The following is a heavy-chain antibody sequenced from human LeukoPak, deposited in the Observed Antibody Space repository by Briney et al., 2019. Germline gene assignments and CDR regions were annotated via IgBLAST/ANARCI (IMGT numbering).Heavy chain of an antibody. Sequence: ASVKVSCKASGYTFVNYGIGWVRQAPGQGLQWMAWISAYNGNTNYAQLFQDRVTMTTDTSTSTAYMELRSLRSDDTAVYYCARTGTTHYFCYAMDVWGQGTTVTVSS. V-gene: IGHV1-18*01. CDR3: ARTGTTHYFCYAMDV. J-gene: IGHJ6*02. D-gene: IGHD4-17*01. CDR2: ISAYNGNT. CDR1: GYTFVNYG.